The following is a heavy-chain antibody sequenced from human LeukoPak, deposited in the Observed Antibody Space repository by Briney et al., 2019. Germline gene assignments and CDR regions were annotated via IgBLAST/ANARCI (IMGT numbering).Heavy chain of an antibody. J-gene: IGHJ4*02. CDR3: ARHYYDSSGYRRDYYFDY. D-gene: IGHD3-22*01. Sequence: SETLSLTCTVSGGSISSSSDYWGWIRQPPGKGLEYIGSIYYSGTTYYNPSLKSRVSMSVDMSKNQFSLKLSSATAADTAVYYCARHYYDSSGYRRDYYFDYWGQGTLVTVSS. CDR1: GGSISSSSDY. CDR2: IYYSGTT. V-gene: IGHV4-39*01.